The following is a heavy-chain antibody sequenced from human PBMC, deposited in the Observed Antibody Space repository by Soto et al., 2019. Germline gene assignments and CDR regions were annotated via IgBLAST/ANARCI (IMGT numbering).Heavy chain of an antibody. V-gene: IGHV3-23*01. D-gene: IGHD3-16*01. Sequence: GGSLRLSCAASGFTFSTYAMSWVRQAPGKGLEWVSAIIGSGYTTYYADSVKGRFTISRDNSKNTLFLQMNSLRAEDTAVYYCARAESLTCLGHPWGQGTMVTVSS. CDR2: IIGSGYTT. CDR3: ARAESLTCLGHP. J-gene: IGHJ3*01. CDR1: GFTFSTYA.